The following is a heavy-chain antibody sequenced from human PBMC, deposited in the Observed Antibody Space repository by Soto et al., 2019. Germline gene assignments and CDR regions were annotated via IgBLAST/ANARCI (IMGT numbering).Heavy chain of an antibody. Sequence: ASVKVSCKASGYTFTSYGISWVRQAPGQGLEWMGWISAYNGNTNYAQKLQGRVTMTTDTTTSTDYMERRSLKSDDTSVYYCARDQPLRTIVVVPAAMSAAFDIWGQGTMVTVSS. CDR1: GYTFTSYG. CDR2: ISAYNGNT. V-gene: IGHV1-18*01. D-gene: IGHD2-2*01. CDR3: ARDQPLRTIVVVPAAMSAAFDI. J-gene: IGHJ3*02.